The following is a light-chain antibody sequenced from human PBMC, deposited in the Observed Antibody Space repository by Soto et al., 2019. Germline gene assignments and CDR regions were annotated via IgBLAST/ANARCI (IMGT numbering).Light chain of an antibody. V-gene: IGLV2-14*01. CDR2: DVS. CDR1: NSDVGGYSF. J-gene: IGLJ1*01. CDR3: SSYTSSSIPYV. Sequence: QSALTQPASVSGSPGQSITISCTGTNSDVGGYSFVSWYQQHPGKAPKLMIYDVSNRPSGVSNRFSGSKSGNTASLNISGLQAEDEADYYCSSYTSSSIPYVFGSGTKLTVL.